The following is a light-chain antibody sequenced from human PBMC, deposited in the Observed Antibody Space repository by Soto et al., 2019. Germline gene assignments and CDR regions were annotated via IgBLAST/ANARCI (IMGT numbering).Light chain of an antibody. CDR3: SSYTSSSTLD. Sequence: QSVLTRPASVSGSPGQPITISCTGTSSDVGGYNYVSWYQQHPGKAPKLMIYEVSNRPSGVSNRFSGSKSGNTASLTISGLQAEEEADYYCSSYTSSSTLDFGTGTKVTVL. CDR1: SSDVGGYNY. CDR2: EVS. V-gene: IGLV2-14*01. J-gene: IGLJ1*01.